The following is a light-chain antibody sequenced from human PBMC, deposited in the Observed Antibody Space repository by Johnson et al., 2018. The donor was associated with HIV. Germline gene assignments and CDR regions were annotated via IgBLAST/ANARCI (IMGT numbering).Light chain of an antibody. CDR2: ENT. V-gene: IGLV1-51*02. CDR3: GTWDSSLSAFYV. Sequence: QSVLTQPPSASAAPGQKVTISCSGSSSNIGNNYVSWYQQLPGTAPKLLIYENTKRPSGIPDRFSGSKSGTSATLGITELQTRDEADYYCGTWDSSLSAFYVFGTGTKVTVL. CDR1: SSNIGNNY. J-gene: IGLJ1*01.